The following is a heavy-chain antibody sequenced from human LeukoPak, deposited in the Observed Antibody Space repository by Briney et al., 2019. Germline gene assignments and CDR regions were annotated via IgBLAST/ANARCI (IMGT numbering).Heavy chain of an antibody. Sequence: GASVKVSCTASGYTFTGYYMHWVRQAPGQGLEWMGWINPNSGGTNYAQKFQGRVTTTRDTSISTAYMELSRLRSDDTAVYHCARDSGYDDKAFDIWGQGTMVTVSS. J-gene: IGHJ3*02. CDR1: GYTFTGYY. D-gene: IGHD5-12*01. CDR3: ARDSGYDDKAFDI. CDR2: INPNSGGT. V-gene: IGHV1-2*02.